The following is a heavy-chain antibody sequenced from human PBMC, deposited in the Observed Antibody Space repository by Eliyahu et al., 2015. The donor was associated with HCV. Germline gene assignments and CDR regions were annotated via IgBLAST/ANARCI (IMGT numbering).Heavy chain of an antibody. CDR3: ARIPHYYDSSGYHDAFDI. Sequence: QVTLKESGPALVKPTQTLTLTCTFSGFSLSTSGMRVSWIRQPPGKALEWLARIDWDDDKFYSTSLKTRLTISKDTSKNQVVLTMTNMDPVDTATYYCARIPHYYDSSGYHDAFDIWGQGTMVTVSS. CDR1: GFSLSTSGMR. J-gene: IGHJ3*02. CDR2: IDWDDDK. D-gene: IGHD3-22*01. V-gene: IGHV2-70*04.